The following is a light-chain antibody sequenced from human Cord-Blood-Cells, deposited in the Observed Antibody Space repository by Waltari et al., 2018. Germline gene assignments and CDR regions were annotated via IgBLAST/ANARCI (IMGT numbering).Light chain of an antibody. Sequence: QSALTQPPSAPGSPGQSATISCTGTSSDVGGYHYLSRYQQHPGKAPKRLIYEVSKRPSGVPDRFSGSKSGNTASLTVSGLQAEDEADYYCSSYAGSNNYVFGTGTKVTVL. CDR3: SSYAGSNNYV. CDR2: EVS. CDR1: SSDVGGYHY. J-gene: IGLJ1*01. V-gene: IGLV2-8*01.